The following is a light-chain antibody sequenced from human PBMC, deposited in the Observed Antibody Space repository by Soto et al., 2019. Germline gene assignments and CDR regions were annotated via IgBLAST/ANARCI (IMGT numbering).Light chain of an antibody. CDR3: QQYGGSTRT. CDR2: GAS. V-gene: IGKV3-20*01. CDR1: QSVSSTY. Sequence: EIVLTQSPGTLSLSPGERATLSCRASQSVSSTYLAWYQQKPGQAPRLLIHGASSRATGIPDRFSGGASGTDFTLTITRLEPEDFAVYYCQQYGGSTRTFGQGTKVDIK. J-gene: IGKJ1*01.